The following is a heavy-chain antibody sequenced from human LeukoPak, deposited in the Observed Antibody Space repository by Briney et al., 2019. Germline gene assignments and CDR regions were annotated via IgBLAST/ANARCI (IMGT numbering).Heavy chain of an antibody. CDR2: ISAYNGNT. V-gene: IGHV1-18*01. CDR1: GYTFTSYG. J-gene: IGHJ4*02. D-gene: IGHD3-10*01. Sequence: EASVKVSCKASGYTFTSYGISWVRQAPGQGLEWMGWISAYNGNTNYAQKLQGRVTMTTDTSTSTAYMELRSLRSDDTAAYYCARAKLLWFGELLGYWGQGTLVTVSS. CDR3: ARAKLLWFGELLGY.